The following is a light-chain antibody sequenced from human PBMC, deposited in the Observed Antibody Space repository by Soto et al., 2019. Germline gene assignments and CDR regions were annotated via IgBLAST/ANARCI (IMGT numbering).Light chain of an antibody. CDR1: QGVSSY. CDR2: DAS. Sequence: EIVLTQSPATLSLSPGERATLSCRASQGVSSYLAWYQQKPGQAPRLLIYDASNRATGIPARFSGSGPGTDFTLTISSLEPEDFAVYYCHQSLTFGGGTKVEIK. J-gene: IGKJ4*01. V-gene: IGKV3D-11*01. CDR3: HQSLT.